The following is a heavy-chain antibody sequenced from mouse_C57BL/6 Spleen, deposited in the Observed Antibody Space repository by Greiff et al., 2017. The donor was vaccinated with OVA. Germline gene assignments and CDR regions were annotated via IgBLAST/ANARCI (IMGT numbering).Heavy chain of an antibody. CDR1: GYTFTSYW. Sequence: QVQLQQPGAELVRPGTSVKLSCKASGYTFTSYWMHWEKQRPGQGLEWIGVIDPSDSYTNYNQKFKGKATLTVDTSSSTAYMQLSSLTSEDSAVYYCASWVYYYGSSSDYWGQGTTLTVSS. V-gene: IGHV1-59*01. CDR3: ASWVYYYGSSSDY. CDR2: IDPSDSYT. J-gene: IGHJ2*01. D-gene: IGHD1-1*01.